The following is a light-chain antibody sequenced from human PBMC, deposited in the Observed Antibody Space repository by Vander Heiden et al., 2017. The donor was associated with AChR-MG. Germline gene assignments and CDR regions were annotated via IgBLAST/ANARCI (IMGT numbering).Light chain of an antibody. Sequence: DIVMTQSPATLSVSPGESATLSCRASQSVSSNLAWYQQKPGQAPRLLIHDAFTRATGVPARFSASGSGTEYTLTISSLQSEDFAVYYCQQYNTWPPWTFGQGTKVEIK. V-gene: IGKV3-15*01. CDR3: QQYNTWPPWT. J-gene: IGKJ1*01. CDR2: DAF. CDR1: QSVSSN.